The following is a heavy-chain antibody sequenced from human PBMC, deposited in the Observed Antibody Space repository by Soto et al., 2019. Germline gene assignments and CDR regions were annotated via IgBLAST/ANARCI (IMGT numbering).Heavy chain of an antibody. J-gene: IGHJ4*01. V-gene: IGHV1-18*01. CDR3: ARGDGDTLDY. CDR1: GYTFTHYG. CDR2: INAYVGET. Sequence: QVQLVQSGAEVNKPGASVKVSCKASGYTFTHYGITWVRQAPGQGLEWTGWINAYVGETKSAQKYQGRITVTMDTPTNTAYLELRSLRSDDTAVYYCARGDGDTLDYMRHGTLV.